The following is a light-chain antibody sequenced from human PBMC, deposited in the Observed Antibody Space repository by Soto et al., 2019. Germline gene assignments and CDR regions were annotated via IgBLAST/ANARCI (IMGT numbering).Light chain of an antibody. CDR1: QTFSSH. CDR2: DAS. CDR3: QQRSNWPPVIT. Sequence: EIVLTQSPATLSLSPGERATLSCRASQTFSSHLAWYQQKPGQAPRLLIYDASKRATGIPARFSGRGSGTAFTLPISSLAPEDFAVFYCQQRSNWPPVITFGQGTRLEIK. V-gene: IGKV3-11*01. J-gene: IGKJ5*01.